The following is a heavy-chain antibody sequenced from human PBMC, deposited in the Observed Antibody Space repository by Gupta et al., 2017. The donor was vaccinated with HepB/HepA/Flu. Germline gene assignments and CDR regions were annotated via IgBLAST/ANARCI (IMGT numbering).Heavy chain of an antibody. J-gene: IGHJ4*02. D-gene: IGHD6-6*01. CDR3: ARQYSSSSGSDY. V-gene: IGHV5-51*01. CDR1: GYSFTSYW. Sequence: EVQLVQSGAEVKKPGESLKISCKGSGYSFTSYWIAWVRHMPGKGLEWMGIIHPGDSETRYSPSFQCQVTISADKSISTAYLQWRSLKASDTAMYYCARQYSSSSGSDYWGQGTLVTVSS. CDR2: IHPGDSET.